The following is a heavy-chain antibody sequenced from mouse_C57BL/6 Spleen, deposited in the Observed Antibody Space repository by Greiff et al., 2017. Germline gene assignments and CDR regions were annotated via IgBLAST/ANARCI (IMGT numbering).Heavy chain of an antibody. V-gene: IGHV1-64*01. CDR3: APFYGSYAMDY. J-gene: IGHJ4*01. Sequence: QVQLQQSGAELVKPGASVKLSCKASGYTFTSYWMHWVKQRPGQGLEWIGMIHPNSGSTNYNEKFKSKATLTVDKSSSTAYMQLSSLTSEDSAVYYWAPFYGSYAMDYWGQGTSVTVSS. D-gene: IGHD2-9*01. CDR1: GYTFTSYW. CDR2: IHPNSGST.